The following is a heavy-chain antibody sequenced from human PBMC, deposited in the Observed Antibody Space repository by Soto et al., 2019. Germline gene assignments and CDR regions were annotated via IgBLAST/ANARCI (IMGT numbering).Heavy chain of an antibody. CDR2: IGGGGTDT. CDR3: AKDAVPYNGKWDWFDS. D-gene: IGHD1-26*01. J-gene: IGHJ5*01. Sequence: DVQLLESGGGLVQPGGSLTLSCAASRFTFSDFAMSWVRQAPGKGLEWVSSIGGGGTDTIYADSVKGRFTISRDNSKNTLYVQMDSLRDEDTAVYYCAKDAVPYNGKWDWFDSWGQGTLDTVS. V-gene: IGHV3-23*01. CDR1: RFTFSDFA.